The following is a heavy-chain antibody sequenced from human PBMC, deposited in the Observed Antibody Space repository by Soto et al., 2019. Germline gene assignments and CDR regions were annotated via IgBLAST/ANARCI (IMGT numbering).Heavy chain of an antibody. CDR2: INSGGST. D-gene: IGHD3-22*01. CDR3: ARELRLGTYYYFAFDI. Sequence: EVQLVEAGGGLVQPGGSLRLSCAASGITVSSNYMSWVRQAPGKGLEWVSVINSGGSTYYAGSVKGRFTISSDNSQNTLYLQMNSLRAEDTAVYYGARELRLGTYYYFAFDIWGQGTMVTVSS. CDR1: GITVSSNY. J-gene: IGHJ3*02. V-gene: IGHV3-66*01.